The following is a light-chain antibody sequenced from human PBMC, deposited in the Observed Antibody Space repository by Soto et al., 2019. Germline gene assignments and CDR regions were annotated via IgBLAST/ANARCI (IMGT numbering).Light chain of an antibody. Sequence: EIVMTQSPATLSVSKGERATLSCRASQSVSSNLAWYQQKPGQAPSLLIYGAFTRATGIQARFSGTGSGTEFTLTIRSLQSEDFALYYCKQYNDWPLTFGQGTKVDIK. CDR1: QSVSSN. CDR2: GAF. CDR3: KQYNDWPLT. V-gene: IGKV3-15*01. J-gene: IGKJ1*01.